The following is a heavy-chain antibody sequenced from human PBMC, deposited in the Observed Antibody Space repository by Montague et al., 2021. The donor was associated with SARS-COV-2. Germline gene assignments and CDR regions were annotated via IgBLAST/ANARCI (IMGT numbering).Heavy chain of an antibody. CDR1: NESFSGNS. CDR3: ARGLRLCNGGSCYFAWFDP. J-gene: IGHJ5*02. Sequence: SETLSLTCAVYNESFSGNSFSTYYWSWIRQPPGKGLEWIGEISHSGTTNYNPSLGSRFSISVDTSKNQFSLRLISVTAADTAVYYCARGLRLCNGGSCYFAWFDPWGQGTPVTVSS. V-gene: IGHV4-34*01. D-gene: IGHD2-15*01. CDR2: ISHSGTT.